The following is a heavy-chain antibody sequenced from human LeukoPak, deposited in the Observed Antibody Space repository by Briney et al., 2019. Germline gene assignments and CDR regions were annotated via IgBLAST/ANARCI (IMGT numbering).Heavy chain of an antibody. CDR1: GYTFTSYD. CDR3: ARPGRKSTSPTDY. D-gene: IGHD2-2*01. Sequence: GASVKLSCKASGYTFTSYDINWVRQATGQGLEWMGWMNPNSDNTGYAQKFQGSVTMTRNTSIRTAYMELSSLRSEDTAVYYCARPGRKSTSPTDYWGQGTLVTVSS. V-gene: IGHV1-8*01. J-gene: IGHJ4*02. CDR2: MNPNSDNT.